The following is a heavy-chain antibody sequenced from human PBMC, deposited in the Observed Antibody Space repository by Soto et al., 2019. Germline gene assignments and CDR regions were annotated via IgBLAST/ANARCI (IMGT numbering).Heavy chain of an antibody. V-gene: IGHV1-69*01. D-gene: IGHD2-15*01. Sequence: QVQLVQSGAEVKKPGSSVKVSCKASGGTFSSYAISWVRQAPGQGLEWMGGIIPIFGTANYAQKFQGRVTITADESTSTAYMELSSLRSEDTAVYYCARSLGGYCSVGSCYVLDYWGQGTLVTVSS. CDR1: GGTFSSYA. CDR2: IIPIFGTA. CDR3: ARSLGGYCSVGSCYVLDY. J-gene: IGHJ4*02.